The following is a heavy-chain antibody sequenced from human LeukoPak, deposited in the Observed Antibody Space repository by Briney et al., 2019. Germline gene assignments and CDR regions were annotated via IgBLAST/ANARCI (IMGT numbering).Heavy chain of an antibody. Sequence: PGGSRRLACAASGVTFTDAWMSWVRQAPGKGLEWVARVKSEAAGGTADYAAPVNGRFTISRDDSRDTLYLQMNGLKTEDIAVYYCATEYYGAYNYWGQGTLVTVSS. CDR2: VKSEAAGGTA. CDR1: GVTFTDAW. J-gene: IGHJ4*02. D-gene: IGHD4-17*01. V-gene: IGHV3-15*01. CDR3: ATEYYGAYNY.